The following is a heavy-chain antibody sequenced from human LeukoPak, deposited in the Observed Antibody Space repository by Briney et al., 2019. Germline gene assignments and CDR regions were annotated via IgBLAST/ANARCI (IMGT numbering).Heavy chain of an antibody. CDR1: GYSFTSYW. J-gene: IGHJ4*02. CDR2: IYPGDSDP. V-gene: IGHV5-51*01. CDR3: AISGSTGTISSIDY. Sequence: GESLKISCKGSGYSFTSYWIGWVRQMPGKGLEWMGIIYPGDSDPRYSPSFQGQVTISAAKSISPAYLRWSSLKASDTAIYYCAISGSTGTISSIDYWGQGTLVTVSS. D-gene: IGHD1-7*01.